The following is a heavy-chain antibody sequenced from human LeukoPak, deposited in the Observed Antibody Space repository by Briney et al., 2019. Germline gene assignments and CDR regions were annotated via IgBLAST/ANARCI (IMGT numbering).Heavy chain of an antibody. CDR3: ARAVLRGYSGYEGYFDY. Sequence: ASVKVSCTASGYTFTSYGISWVRQAPGQGLEWMGWISAYNGNTNYAQKLQGRVTMTTDTSTSTAYMELRSPRSDDTAVYYCARAVLRGYSGYEGYFDYWGQGTLVTVSS. J-gene: IGHJ4*02. D-gene: IGHD5-12*01. CDR1: GYTFTSYG. CDR2: ISAYNGNT. V-gene: IGHV1-18*01.